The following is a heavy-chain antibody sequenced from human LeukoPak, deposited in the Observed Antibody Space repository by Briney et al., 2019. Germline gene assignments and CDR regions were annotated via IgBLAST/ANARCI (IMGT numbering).Heavy chain of an antibody. CDR1: GGSISSSSYY. Sequence: KPSETLSLTCTVSGGSISSSSYYWGWIRQSPGTGLEWIGSIYYSGSTYYNPSLKSRVTISVDTSKNQFSLKLSSVTAADTAVYYCARHRIAAAGTRWFDPWGQGTMVTVPS. J-gene: IGHJ5*02. V-gene: IGHV4-39*01. D-gene: IGHD6-13*01. CDR3: ARHRIAAAGTRWFDP. CDR2: IYYSGST.